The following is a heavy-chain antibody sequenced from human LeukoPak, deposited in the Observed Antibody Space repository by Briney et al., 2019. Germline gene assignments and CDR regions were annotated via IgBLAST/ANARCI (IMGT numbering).Heavy chain of an antibody. CDR1: GYTFTSYA. CDR2: INAGNGNT. D-gene: IGHD3-10*01. CDR3: ARVQKRGVRGVMISGWFDP. J-gene: IGHJ5*02. V-gene: IGHV1-3*01. Sequence: GASVKVSCKASGYTFTSYAMHWVRQAPGQRLEWMGWINAGNGNTKYSQKFQGRVTITRDTSASTAYMELSSLRSEDTAVYYCARVQKRGVRGVMISGWFDPWGQGTLVTVSS.